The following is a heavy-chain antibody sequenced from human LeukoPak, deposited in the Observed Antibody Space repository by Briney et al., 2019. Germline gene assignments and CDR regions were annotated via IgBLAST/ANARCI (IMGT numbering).Heavy chain of an antibody. CDR1: GGTFSSYA. Sequence: SVKVSCKASGGTFSSYAISWVRQAPGQGLEWMVGITPIFGTANYAQNFQGRVTITADESTSTAYMELSSLRSEDTAVYYFARTGDILTGYRNWFDPWGQGTLVTVSS. CDR3: ARTGDILTGYRNWFDP. CDR2: ITPIFGTA. J-gene: IGHJ5*02. D-gene: IGHD3-9*01. V-gene: IGHV1-69*13.